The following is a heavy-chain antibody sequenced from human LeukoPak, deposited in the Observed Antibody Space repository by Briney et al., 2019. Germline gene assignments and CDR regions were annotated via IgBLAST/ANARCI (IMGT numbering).Heavy chain of an antibody. D-gene: IGHD2-2*01. CDR2: IYYSGST. J-gene: IGHJ6*04. CDR3: ARTETGSYQLLTFSRYYYGMDV. CDR1: GGSVSSGSYY. Sequence: PSETLSLTCTVSGGSVSSGSYYWRWIRQPPGKGLEWIGYIYYSGSTNYNPSLKSRVTISVDTSKNQFSLKLSSVTAADTAVYYCARTETGSYQLLTFSRYYYGMDVWGKGTTVTVSS. V-gene: IGHV4-61*01.